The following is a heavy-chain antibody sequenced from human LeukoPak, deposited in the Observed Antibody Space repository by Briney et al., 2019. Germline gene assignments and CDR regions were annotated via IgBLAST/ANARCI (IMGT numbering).Heavy chain of an antibody. D-gene: IGHD6-6*01. CDR2: INHSGST. J-gene: IGHJ3*02. V-gene: IGHV4-34*01. CDR3: ARTSIAARRANAFDI. Sequence: SETLSLTCAVYGGSFSGYYWSWIRQPPGKGLEWIGEINHSGSTNYNPSLKSRVTISVDTSKNQFSLKLSSVTAADTAVYYCARTSIAARRANAFDIWGQGTMVTVSS. CDR1: GGSFSGYY.